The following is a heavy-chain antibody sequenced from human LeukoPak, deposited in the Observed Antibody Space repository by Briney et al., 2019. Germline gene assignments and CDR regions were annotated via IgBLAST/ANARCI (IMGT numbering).Heavy chain of an antibody. CDR3: AREGTMVRGVTYYYYYGMDV. Sequence: GGSLRLSCAASGFTVSSNYMSWVRQAPGKGLEWVSDIYSGGSTYYSDSVKGRFTISRDNSKNTLYLQMNSLRAEDTAVYYCAREGTMVRGVTYYYYYGMDVWGQGTTVTVSS. J-gene: IGHJ6*02. D-gene: IGHD3-10*01. CDR1: GFTVSSNY. CDR2: IYSGGST. V-gene: IGHV3-66*01.